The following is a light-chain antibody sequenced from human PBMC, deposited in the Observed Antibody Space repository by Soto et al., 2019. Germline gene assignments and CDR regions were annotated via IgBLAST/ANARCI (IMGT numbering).Light chain of an antibody. CDR3: FSQGSGDSEV. CDR2: GVT. V-gene: IGLV2-14*01. J-gene: IGLJ1*01. CDR1: SSDIGAYNY. Sequence: QAVLAQPASVSGSPRQSTTISCTGTSSDIGAYNYVSWYQQYPSKAPKLMIYGVTIRPSGVSNRFSGSMTGNTASLTISVVHAEDEADYYFFSQGSGDSEVFGTRTKGTVL.